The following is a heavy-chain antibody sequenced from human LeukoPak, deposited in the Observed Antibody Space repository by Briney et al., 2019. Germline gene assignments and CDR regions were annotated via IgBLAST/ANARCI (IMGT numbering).Heavy chain of an antibody. V-gene: IGHV4-39*02. D-gene: IGHD2-2*01. Sequence: KPSETLSLPCTVSGGSISSSSYYWGWIRQPPGKGLEWIGSIYYSGSTYYNPSLKSRVTISVDTSKNQFSLKLSSVTAADTAVYYCARDPRSDIVVVPAASYFDYWGQGTLVTVSS. CDR1: GGSISSSSYY. J-gene: IGHJ4*02. CDR3: ARDPRSDIVVVPAASYFDY. CDR2: IYYSGST.